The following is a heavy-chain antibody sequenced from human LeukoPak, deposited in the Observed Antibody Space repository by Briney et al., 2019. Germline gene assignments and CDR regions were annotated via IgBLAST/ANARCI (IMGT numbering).Heavy chain of an antibody. CDR2: IYYSGST. D-gene: IGHD5-18*01. J-gene: IGHJ4*02. Sequence: SETLSLTCTVSGGSISSSSYYWGWIRQPPGKGLEWIGSIYYSGSTYYNPSLKSRVTISVDTSKNQFSLKLSSVTAADTAVYYCAKGAAEGYSYGFGLDYWGQGTLVTVSS. CDR1: GGSISSSSYY. CDR3: AKGAAEGYSYGFGLDY. V-gene: IGHV4-39*07.